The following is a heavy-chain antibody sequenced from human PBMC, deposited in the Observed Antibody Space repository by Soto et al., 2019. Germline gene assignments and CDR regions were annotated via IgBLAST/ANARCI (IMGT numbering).Heavy chain of an antibody. V-gene: IGHV3-48*01. Sequence: GGSLRLSCAASGFTFSSYGMHWVRQAPGKGLEWVSYISSSSSTIYYADSVKGRFTTSRDNAKNSLYLQMNSLRAEDTAVYYCARLPSCGGDCYFPSYFDYWGQGTLVTVSS. CDR3: ARLPSCGGDCYFPSYFDY. J-gene: IGHJ4*02. CDR2: ISSSSSTI. CDR1: GFTFSSYG. D-gene: IGHD2-21*01.